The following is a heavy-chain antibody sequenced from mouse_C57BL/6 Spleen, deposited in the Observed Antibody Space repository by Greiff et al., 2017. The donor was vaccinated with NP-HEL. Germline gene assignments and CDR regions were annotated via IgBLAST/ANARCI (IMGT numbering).Heavy chain of an antibody. CDR2: INPSNGGT. J-gene: IGHJ1*03. D-gene: IGHD2-5*01. Sequence: QVQLQQPGTELVKPGASVKLSCKASGYTFTSYWMHWVKQRPGQGLEWIGNINPSNGGTNYNEKFKSKATLTVDKSSSTAYMQLSSLTSEDSAVYYCARFEASYYSNLWYFEVWGTGTTVTVSS. CDR3: ARFEASYYSNLWYFEV. V-gene: IGHV1-53*01. CDR1: GYTFTSYW.